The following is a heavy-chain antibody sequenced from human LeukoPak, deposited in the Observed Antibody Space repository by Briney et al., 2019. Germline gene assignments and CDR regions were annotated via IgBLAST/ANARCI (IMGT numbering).Heavy chain of an antibody. J-gene: IGHJ4*02. CDR3: AKVGESGGVWKYYFDY. V-gene: IGHV3-23*01. CDR1: GFTFSSYA. D-gene: IGHD2-8*02. CDR2: ISGGGGST. Sequence: SGGSLRLSCAAPGFTFSSYAMSWVRQAPGKGLEWVSAISGGGGSTYYTDSVKGRFTISRDNPKNTLYLQMNSLRAEDTAVYYCAKVGESGGVWKYYFDYWGQGTLVTVSS.